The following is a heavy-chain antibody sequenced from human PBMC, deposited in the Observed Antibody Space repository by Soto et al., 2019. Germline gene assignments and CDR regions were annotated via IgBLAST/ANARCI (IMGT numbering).Heavy chain of an antibody. CDR2: ISYDGSNK. D-gene: IGHD3-3*01. Sequence: VQLVESGGGVVQPGRSLRLSCAASGFTFSSYGMHWVRQAPGKGLEWVAVISYDGSNKYYADSVKGRFTISRDNSKNTLYLQMNSLRAEDTAVYYCAKADEPYYDFWSGYYSYYYYGMDVWGQGTTVTVSS. V-gene: IGHV3-30*18. J-gene: IGHJ6*02. CDR3: AKADEPYYDFWSGYYSYYYYGMDV. CDR1: GFTFSSYG.